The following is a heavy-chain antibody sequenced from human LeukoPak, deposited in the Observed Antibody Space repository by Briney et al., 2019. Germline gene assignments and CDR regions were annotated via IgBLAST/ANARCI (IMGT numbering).Heavy chain of an antibody. CDR2: INPSGGST. J-gene: IGHJ3*02. V-gene: IGHV1-46*01. CDR1: GYTFTSYY. Sequence: ASVKVSCKASGYTFTSYYMHWVRQAPGQGLEWMGIINPSGGSTSYAQKFQGRVTMTRDTSTSTVCMELSSLRSEDTAVYFCAREPYYYGSGSYGNDAFDIWGQGTMVTVSS. CDR3: AREPYYYGSGSYGNDAFDI. D-gene: IGHD3-10*01.